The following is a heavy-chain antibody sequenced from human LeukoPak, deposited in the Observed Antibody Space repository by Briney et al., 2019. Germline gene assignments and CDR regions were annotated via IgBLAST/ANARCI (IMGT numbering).Heavy chain of an antibody. J-gene: IGHJ4*02. CDR1: GGSISSGGYS. V-gene: IGHV4-30-2*01. CDR3: ARVAYSGYDRPYYFDY. CDR2: IYHSGST. D-gene: IGHD5-12*01. Sequence: SQTLSLTCAVSGGSISSGGYSWSWIRQPPGKGLEWIGYIYHSGSTYYNPSLKSRVTISVDRSKNQFSLKLSSVTAADTAVYYRARVAYSGYDRPYYFDYWGQGTLVTVSS.